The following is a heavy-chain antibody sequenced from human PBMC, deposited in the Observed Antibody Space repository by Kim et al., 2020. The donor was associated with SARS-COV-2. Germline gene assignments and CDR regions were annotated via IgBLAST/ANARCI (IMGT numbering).Heavy chain of an antibody. J-gene: IGHJ6*02. D-gene: IGHD1-1*01. CDR2: IYYSGST. CDR3: ARPETEYYYGMDV. V-gene: IGHV4-39*01. CDR1: GGSISSSSYY. Sequence: ETLSLTCTVSGGSISSSSYYWGWIRQPPGKGLEWIGSIYYSGSTYYNPSLKSRVTISVDTSKNQFSLKLSSVTAADTAVYYCARPETEYYYGMDVWGQGTTVTVSS.